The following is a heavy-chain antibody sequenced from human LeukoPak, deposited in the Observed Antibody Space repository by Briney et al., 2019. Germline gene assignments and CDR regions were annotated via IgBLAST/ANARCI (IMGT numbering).Heavy chain of an antibody. Sequence: PSETLSLTCTVSGGSISRYYWSWIRQPPGKGLEWIGYIYYSGSTSYNPSLKSRVTISVDTSKNQFSLKLSSVTAADTAVYYCARAYSGSYHDAFDIWGQGTMVTVSS. CDR1: GGSISRYY. D-gene: IGHD1-26*01. J-gene: IGHJ3*02. CDR3: ARAYSGSYHDAFDI. CDR2: IYYSGST. V-gene: IGHV4-59*12.